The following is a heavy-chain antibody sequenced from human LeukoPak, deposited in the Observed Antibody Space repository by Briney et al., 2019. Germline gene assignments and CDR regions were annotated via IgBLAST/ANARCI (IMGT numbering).Heavy chain of an antibody. V-gene: IGHV4-39*07. J-gene: IGHJ4*02. CDR2: IYYSGST. Sequence: SETLSLTCTVSGGSISSSSYYWGWIRQPPGKGLEWISSIYYSGSTYYNPSLKSRVTISVDTSKNQFSLKLSSVTAADTAVYYCARVGGDYVLDYWGQGTLVTVSS. CDR1: GGSISSSSYY. CDR3: ARVGGDYVLDY. D-gene: IGHD4-17*01.